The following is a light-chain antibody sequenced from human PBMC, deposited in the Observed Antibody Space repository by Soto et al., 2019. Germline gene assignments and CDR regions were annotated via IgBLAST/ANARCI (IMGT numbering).Light chain of an antibody. Sequence: SYELTQPPSVSVSPGQTASITCSGDKLGDKYACWYQQKPGQSPVLVIHHDSKRPSGIPERFSGSNSGNTATLTISGTQPMDEADYYCQAWDRNTVVFGGGTKLTVL. CDR3: QAWDRNTVV. CDR2: HDS. V-gene: IGLV3-1*01. CDR1: KLGDKY. J-gene: IGLJ2*01.